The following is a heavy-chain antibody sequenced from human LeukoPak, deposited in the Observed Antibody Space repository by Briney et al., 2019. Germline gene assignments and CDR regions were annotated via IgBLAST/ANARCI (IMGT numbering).Heavy chain of an antibody. CDR2: IYYSGST. V-gene: IGHV4-59*01. Sequence: PSETLSLTCTVFGGSISTYYWSWLRQPPGKGLEWIGYIYYSGSTNYNPSLKTRVTISVDTSKNQFSLKLSSVTAADTAVYYCASYSYYYDSSGYFDYWGQGTLVTVSS. J-gene: IGHJ4*02. CDR3: ASYSYYYDSSGYFDY. CDR1: GGSISTYY. D-gene: IGHD3-22*01.